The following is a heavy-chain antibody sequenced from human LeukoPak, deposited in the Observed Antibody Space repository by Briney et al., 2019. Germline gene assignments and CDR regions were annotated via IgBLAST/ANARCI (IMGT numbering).Heavy chain of an antibody. Sequence: GGSLRLSCSASEFTFSNFWMSWVRQAPGKGPEWVANIKQDGSEKYYVDSVKGRFTISRDNAETSLHLQMNSLRAEDTAVYYCAKSGPYCSSTSCNYFDYWGQGTLVTVSS. CDR3: AKSGPYCSSTSCNYFDY. CDR2: IKQDGSEK. J-gene: IGHJ4*02. CDR1: EFTFSNFW. V-gene: IGHV3-7*03. D-gene: IGHD2-2*01.